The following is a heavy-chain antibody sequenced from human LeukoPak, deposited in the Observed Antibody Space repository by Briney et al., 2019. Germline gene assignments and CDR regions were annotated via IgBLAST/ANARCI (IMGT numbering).Heavy chain of an antibody. CDR3: ARTREYSSSWYFPPFDP. J-gene: IGHJ5*02. CDR1: GFTFSSYE. Sequence: GGSLRLSCAASGFTFSSYEMNWVRQAPGQGLEWMGWINPNSGRTSYARNFQGRVIMTRDPSINTAYMELSGLTSNDTAVYYCARTREYSSSWYFPPFDPWGQGTLVTISS. V-gene: IGHV1-2*02. CDR2: INPNSGRT. D-gene: IGHD6-13*01.